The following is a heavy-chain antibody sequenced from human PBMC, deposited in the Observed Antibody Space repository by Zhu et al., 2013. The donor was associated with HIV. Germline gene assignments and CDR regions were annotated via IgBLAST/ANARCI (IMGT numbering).Heavy chain of an antibody. J-gene: IGHJ6*02. V-gene: IGHV1-69*08. CDR3: ARDRAGEYSYGPLEHYYYYGMDV. D-gene: IGHD5-18*01. CDR2: IIPILGIA. CDR1: GGTFSSYT. Sequence: QVQLVQSGAEVKKPGSSVKVSCKASGGTFSSYTISWVRQAPGQGLEWMGRIIPILGIANYAQKFQGRVTITADKSTSTAYMELSSLRSEDTAVYYCARDRAGEYSYGPLEHYYYYGMDVWGQGTTVTVSS.